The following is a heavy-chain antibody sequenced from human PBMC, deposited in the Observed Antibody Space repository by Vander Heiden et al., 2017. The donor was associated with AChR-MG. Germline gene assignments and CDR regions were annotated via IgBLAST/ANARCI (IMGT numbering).Heavy chain of an antibody. D-gene: IGHD6-19*01. V-gene: IGHV4-31*03. CDR1: RCATSRGGYY. CDR2: IYYSGST. CDR3: ARGQGIAVAGTQIDY. J-gene: IGHJ4*02. Sequence: QVQLQASAPGLVKPSQTLSPTCPVSRCATSRGGYYWGWIRQHPGKGLEWIGYIYYSGSTYYNPSLKSRVTISVDTSKNQFSLKLSSVTAADTAVYYCARGQGIAVAGTQIDYWGQGTLVTVSS.